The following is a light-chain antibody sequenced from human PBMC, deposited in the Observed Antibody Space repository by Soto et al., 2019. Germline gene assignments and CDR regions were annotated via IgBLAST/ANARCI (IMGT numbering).Light chain of an antibody. Sequence: QSALTQPASVSGSPGQSITVSCTGSNSDIGGYNYVSWYQQHPGKAPKLIIYDVRNRPSRVSSRFSGSRSGNTASLTISGLQAEDEADYYCASHTSNNTLVFGTGTKLTVL. CDR1: NSDIGGYNY. CDR2: DVR. V-gene: IGLV2-14*01. J-gene: IGLJ1*01. CDR3: ASHTSNNTLV.